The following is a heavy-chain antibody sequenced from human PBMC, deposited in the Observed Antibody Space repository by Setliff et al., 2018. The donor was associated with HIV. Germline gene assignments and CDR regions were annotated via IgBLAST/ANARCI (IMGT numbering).Heavy chain of an antibody. CDR1: GGYFSGYY. Sequence: NPSETLSLTCAVYGGYFSGYYWSWIRQLPGKGLEWSGEINHSGSTNYNPSLKNRVTISVDTSKNQFTLKMSSVTAADTAVYYCNIYSDYYMDVWGKGTTVTVSS. CDR3: NIYSDYYMDV. V-gene: IGHV4-34*01. J-gene: IGHJ6*03. CDR2: INHSGST.